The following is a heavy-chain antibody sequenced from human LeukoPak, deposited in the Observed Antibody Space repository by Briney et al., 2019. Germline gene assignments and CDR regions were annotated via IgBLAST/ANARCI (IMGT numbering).Heavy chain of an antibody. V-gene: IGHV1-2*02. CDR1: GYTFTGYY. D-gene: IGHD3-22*01. J-gene: IGHJ4*02. Sequence: ASVKVSCKASGYTFTGYYMHWVRQAPGQGLEWMGWINPISGGTNYAQKFQGRVTMTRDTSISTAYMGLSRLRSDDTAVYYCARTHYYDSSGCRKKDYFFDYWGQGTLVTVSS. CDR2: INPISGGT. CDR3: ARTHYYDSSGCRKKDYFFDY.